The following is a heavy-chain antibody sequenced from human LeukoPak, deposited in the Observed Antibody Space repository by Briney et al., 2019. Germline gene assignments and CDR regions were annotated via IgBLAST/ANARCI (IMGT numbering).Heavy chain of an antibody. Sequence: GGSLRLSCAASGFTVSSNYMSWVRQAPGKGLEWVSVIYSGGSTYYADSVKGRFTISRDNSKNTLYLQMNSLRAEDTAVYYCARGISWIQGAFDSWGQGTMVTVSS. CDR3: ARGISWIQGAFDS. CDR2: IYSGGST. J-gene: IGHJ3*02. V-gene: IGHV3-53*01. CDR1: GFTVSSNY. D-gene: IGHD5-18*01.